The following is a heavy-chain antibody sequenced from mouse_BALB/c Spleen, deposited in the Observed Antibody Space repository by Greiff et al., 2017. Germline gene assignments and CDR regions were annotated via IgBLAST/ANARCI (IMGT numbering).Heavy chain of an antibody. Sequence: VKLVESGPGLVAPSQSLSITCTVSGFSLTSYGVHWVRQPPGKGLEWLGVIWAGGSTNYNSALMSRLSISKDNSKSQVFLKMNSLQTDDTAMYYCARDDREVFAYWGQGTLVTVSA. CDR1: GFSLTSYG. V-gene: IGHV2-9*02. J-gene: IGHJ3*01. CDR3: ARDDREVFAY. CDR2: IWAGGST.